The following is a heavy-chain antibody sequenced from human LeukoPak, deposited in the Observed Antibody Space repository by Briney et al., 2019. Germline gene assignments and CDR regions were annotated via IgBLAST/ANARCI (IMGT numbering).Heavy chain of an antibody. V-gene: IGHV3-48*03. Sequence: GGSLRLSCAASGFTFSSYEMNWVRQAPGKGLEWVSYISSSGSNIYYADAVKGRFTISRDNAKNSLYLQMNSLRAEDTAVYYCARDKDSSTSLDYWGQGTLVTVSS. CDR1: GFTFSSYE. D-gene: IGHD2-2*01. J-gene: IGHJ4*02. CDR3: ARDKDSSTSLDY. CDR2: ISSSGSNI.